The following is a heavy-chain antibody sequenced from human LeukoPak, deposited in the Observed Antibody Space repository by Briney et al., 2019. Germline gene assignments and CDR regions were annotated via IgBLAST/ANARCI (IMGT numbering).Heavy chain of an antibody. V-gene: IGHV3-7*03. Sequence: GGSLRLSCAASGFTFSSYWMSWVRQAPGKGLEWVANIKQDGSEKYYVDSVKGRFTISRDNARNSLYLQMNSLRAEDTAVYFCAKSRSGSANWALQIFDNWGQGTLVTVSS. J-gene: IGHJ4*02. CDR1: GFTFSSYW. D-gene: IGHD1-1*01. CDR2: IKQDGSEK. CDR3: AKSRSGSANWALQIFDN.